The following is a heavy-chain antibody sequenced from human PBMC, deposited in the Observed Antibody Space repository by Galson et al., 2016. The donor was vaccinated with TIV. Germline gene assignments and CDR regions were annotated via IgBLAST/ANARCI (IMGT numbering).Heavy chain of an antibody. CDR2: IYESGTT. CDR1: GYAIKSGYY. V-gene: IGHV4-38-2*02. Sequence: LSLTCAVSGYAIKSGYYWGWIRQPPGKGLQWIGSIYESGTTYYNPSLKSRLTMSVDTSKNQFSLKLSSVTAADTAVYYCVREGSTVTMHHYFGMDVWGQGTTVVVSS. D-gene: IGHD4-17*01. CDR3: VREGSTVTMHHYFGMDV. J-gene: IGHJ6*02.